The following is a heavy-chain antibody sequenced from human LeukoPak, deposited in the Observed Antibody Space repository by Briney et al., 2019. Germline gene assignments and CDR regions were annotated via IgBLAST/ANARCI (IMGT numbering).Heavy chain of an antibody. CDR1: GFTFSSYG. D-gene: IGHD4-11*01. J-gene: IGHJ4*02. CDR2: IRYDGSNK. CDR3: AAGLVTPLVSGY. V-gene: IGHV3-30*02. Sequence: GGSLRLSCAASGFTFSSYGMQWVRQAPGKGLEWVAFIRYDGSNKYYADSVKGRFTISRDNSKNTLYLQMNSLRAEDTAVYYCAAGLVTPLVSGYWGQGTLVTVSS.